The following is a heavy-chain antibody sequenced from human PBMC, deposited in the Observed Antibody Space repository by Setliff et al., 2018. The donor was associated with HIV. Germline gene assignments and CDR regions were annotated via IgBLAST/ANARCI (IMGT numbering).Heavy chain of an antibody. CDR2: IHHSGSS. D-gene: IGHD3-16*02. CDR3: ASGWVRQSRRFGGVIVLPPFDY. J-gene: IGHJ4*02. V-gene: IGHV4-31*02. CDR1: GGSISSSDFY. Sequence: PSETLSLTCTVSGGSISSSDFYWNWIRRRPGKALEWIGYIHHSGSSSHNPSLKSRLTTSINASKSQFSLRLSSVTAADTAVYYCASGWVRQSRRFGGVIVLPPFDYWGQGTLVTVSS.